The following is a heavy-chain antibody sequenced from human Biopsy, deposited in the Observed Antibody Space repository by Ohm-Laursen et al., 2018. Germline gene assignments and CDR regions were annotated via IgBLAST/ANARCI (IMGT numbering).Heavy chain of an antibody. Sequence: GTLSLTCAVSGYSVTNDYYWGWIRQPPGKGLEWIGNIYYDGITYYNPSLKSRVAMSVDTSKNQFSLRLTSVTAADTAVYYCARVAGGYAYYYGMDVWGQGTTVTVSS. CDR1: GYSVTNDYY. CDR2: IYYDGIT. D-gene: IGHD5-12*01. J-gene: IGHJ6*02. CDR3: ARVAGGYAYYYGMDV. V-gene: IGHV4-38-2*01.